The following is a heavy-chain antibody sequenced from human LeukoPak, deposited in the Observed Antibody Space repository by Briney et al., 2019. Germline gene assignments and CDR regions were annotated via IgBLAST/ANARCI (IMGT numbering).Heavy chain of an antibody. D-gene: IGHD3-10*01. CDR3: AKDSRSGSYYNYDY. J-gene: IGHJ4*02. Sequence: GGSLRLPCAASGFSVGDNYMNWVRQAPGKGLEWVSAISGSGGSTYYADSVKGRFTISRDNSKDTLYLQMNSLRAEDTAVYYCAKDSRSGSYYNYDYWGQGTLVTVSS. CDR2: ISGSGGST. CDR1: GFSVGDNY. V-gene: IGHV3-23*01.